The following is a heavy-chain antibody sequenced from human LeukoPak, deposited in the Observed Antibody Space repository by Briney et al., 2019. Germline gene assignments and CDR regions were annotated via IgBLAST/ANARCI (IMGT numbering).Heavy chain of an antibody. D-gene: IGHD2-21*02. CDR2: INHSGST. CDR3: ARVYGGGDCPD. V-gene: IGHV4-34*01. J-gene: IGHJ4*02. CDR1: GGSFSGYY. Sequence: KPSETLSLTCAVYGGSFSGYYWSWIRQPPGKGLEWIGEINHSGSTNYNPSLKSRVTISVDTSKNQFSLKLSSATAADTAVYYCARVYGGGDCPDWGQGTLVTVSS.